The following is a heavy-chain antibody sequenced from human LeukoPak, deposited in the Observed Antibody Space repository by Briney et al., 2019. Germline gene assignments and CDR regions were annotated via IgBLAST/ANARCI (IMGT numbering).Heavy chain of an antibody. CDR3: AREGGYDFWSAVMDV. V-gene: IGHV3-21*01. J-gene: IGHJ6*02. CDR1: GFTFSSYS. CDR2: ISSSSSYI. D-gene: IGHD3-3*01. Sequence: GGSLRLSCAASGFTFSSYSMNWVRQAPGKGLEWVSSISSSSSYIYYADSVKGRFTISRDNAKNSLYLQMNSLRAEGTAVYYCAREGGYDFWSAVMDVWGQGTTVTVSS.